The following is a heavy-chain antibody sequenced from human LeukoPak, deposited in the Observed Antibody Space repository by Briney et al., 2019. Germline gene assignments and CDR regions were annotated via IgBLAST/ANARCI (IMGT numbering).Heavy chain of an antibody. D-gene: IGHD2-2*01. CDR2: INHSGST. V-gene: IGHV4-34*01. CDR1: GGSFSGYY. Sequence: SETLSLTCAVYGGSFSGYYWSWIRQPPGKGLEWIGEINHSGSTNYNPSLKSRATISVDTSKNQFSLKLSSVTAADTAVYYCARGGYCSSTSCYAGYNWFDPWGQGTLVTVSS. J-gene: IGHJ5*02. CDR3: ARGGYCSSTSCYAGYNWFDP.